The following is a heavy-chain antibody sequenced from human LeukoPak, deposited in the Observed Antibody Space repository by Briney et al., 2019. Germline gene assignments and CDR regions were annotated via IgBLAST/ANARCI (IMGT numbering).Heavy chain of an antibody. V-gene: IGHV4-34*01. J-gene: IGHJ6*04. CDR1: GGSFSGYY. CDR3: ARGPWGMVRGVKFYYGMDV. CDR2: INHSGST. Sequence: PSETLSLTCAVYGGSFSGYYWSWIRQPPGKGLEWIGEINHSGSTNYNPSLKSRVTISVDTSNNQFSLKLSSVTAADTAVYYCARGPWGMVRGVKFYYGMDVWGKGTTVTVSS. D-gene: IGHD3-10*01.